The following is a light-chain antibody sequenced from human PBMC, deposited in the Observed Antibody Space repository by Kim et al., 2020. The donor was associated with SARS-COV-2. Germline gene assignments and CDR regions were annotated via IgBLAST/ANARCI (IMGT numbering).Light chain of an antibody. J-gene: IGKJ1*01. CDR2: AAS. CDR1: QGISSS. CDR3: QKYDSAPWT. Sequence: IQMTQSPSSLSASVGDRVTITCRASQGISSSLAWYQQNPGKAPKLLIYAASALQSGVPSRFSGSGSGTDFTLTISSLQPEDVATYYYQKYDSAPWTFGQGTKVDIK. V-gene: IGKV1-27*01.